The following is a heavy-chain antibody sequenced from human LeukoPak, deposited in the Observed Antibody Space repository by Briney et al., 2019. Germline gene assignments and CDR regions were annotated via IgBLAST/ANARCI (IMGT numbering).Heavy chain of an antibody. CDR1: GGSISSGGYS. Sequence: SETLSLTCAVSGGSISSGGYSWSWIRQPPGKGLEWIGYIYHSGSTYYNPSLKSRVTISVDRSKNQFSLKLSSVTAADTAVYYCARAGMDNWFDPWGQGTLVTVPS. J-gene: IGHJ5*02. CDR2: IYHSGST. CDR3: ARAGMDNWFDP. V-gene: IGHV4-30-2*01. D-gene: IGHD6-13*01.